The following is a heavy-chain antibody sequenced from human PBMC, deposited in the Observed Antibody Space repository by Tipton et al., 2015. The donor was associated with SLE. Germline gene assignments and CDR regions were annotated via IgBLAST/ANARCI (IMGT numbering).Heavy chain of an antibody. CDR3: ARGWIQLWFDI. Sequence: TLSLTCTVSGGSIGSHYWSWIRQPPGKGLEWIGYIYYSGSTNYNPSLKSRVTISVDTSKNQFSLKLSSVTAADTAVYYCARGWIQLWFDIWGQGIPVTVSS. D-gene: IGHD5-18*01. J-gene: IGHJ4*02. V-gene: IGHV4-59*11. CDR1: GGSIGSHY. CDR2: IYYSGST.